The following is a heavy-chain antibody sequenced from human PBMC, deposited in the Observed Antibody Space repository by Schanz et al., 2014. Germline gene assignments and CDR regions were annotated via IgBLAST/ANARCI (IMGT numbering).Heavy chain of an antibody. CDR3: AKDVDFWSGYYLDY. CDR1: GFNFNTYA. V-gene: IGHV3-23*01. CDR2: LTEGGGGT. Sequence: EVQLLESGGGLAQPGGSLRLACAASGFNFNTYAMSWVRQAPGKGLEWVSGLTEGGGGTYYTDAVKGRFTISRDSSKNTLYLQMNSLRSEDTAVYYCAKDVDFWSGYYLDYWGQGTLVTVSS. D-gene: IGHD3-3*01. J-gene: IGHJ4*02.